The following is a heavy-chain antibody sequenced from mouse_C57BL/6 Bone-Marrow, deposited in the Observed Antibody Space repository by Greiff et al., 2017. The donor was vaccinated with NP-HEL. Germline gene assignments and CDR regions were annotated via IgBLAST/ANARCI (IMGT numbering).Heavy chain of an antibody. CDR1: GFTFSNYA. D-gene: IGHD2-5*01. J-gene: IGHJ2*01. CDR3: ARERISNPYYFDY. V-gene: IGHV5-4*01. Sequence: EVQLVESGGGLVKPGGSLKISCAASGFTFSNYAMSWVRQTPEKRLEWVATISDGGSYTYYTDNVKGRFTISRDNAKNNLYMQMSHLTSEDTAMYYCARERISNPYYFDYWGQGTTLTVSS. CDR2: ISDGGSYT.